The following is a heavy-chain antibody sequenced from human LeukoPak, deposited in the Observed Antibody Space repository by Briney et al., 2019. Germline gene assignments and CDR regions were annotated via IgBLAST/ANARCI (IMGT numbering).Heavy chain of an antibody. CDR2: IYHTGSN. D-gene: IGHD6-13*01. Sequence: SETLSLTCLVSSGSVSSYYWTWIRQPPGKGLEWIGYIYHTGSNNYSPSLKCRVTMYVDTCKNQLSLKLSSVTAADTAMYYCARARYTNSWYAVDIWGQGTMVTVSS. CDR1: SGSVSSYY. CDR3: ARARYTNSWYAVDI. V-gene: IGHV4-59*08. J-gene: IGHJ3*02.